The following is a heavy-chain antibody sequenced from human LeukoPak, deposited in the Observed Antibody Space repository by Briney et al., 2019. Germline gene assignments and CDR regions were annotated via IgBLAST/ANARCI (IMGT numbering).Heavy chain of an antibody. D-gene: IGHD6-6*01. J-gene: IGHJ4*02. CDR3: ARLYSSSSHFDY. CDR1: GSSISTYY. Sequence: SETLSLTCTVSGSSISTYYWSWIRQPAGKGLEWIGHIYTSGTTNYNPSLKSRVTMSVDTSKNQFSLKLNSVTAADTAVYYCARLYSSSSHFDYWGQGTLVTVSS. V-gene: IGHV4-4*07. CDR2: IYTSGTT.